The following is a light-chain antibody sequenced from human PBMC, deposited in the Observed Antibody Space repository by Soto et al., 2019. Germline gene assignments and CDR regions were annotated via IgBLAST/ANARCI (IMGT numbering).Light chain of an antibody. CDR3: QQYNNSPT. V-gene: IGKV1-5*01. J-gene: IGKJ1*01. Sequence: DIQMTQSPSTLSASVGDRVTITCRASQSISSWFAWYQQKPGKAPKLLIYDASCLESGVPSKLSGSGSGTEFTLSISPLQPDDIATYNCQQYNNSPTFGQRTKVEIK. CDR1: QSISSW. CDR2: DAS.